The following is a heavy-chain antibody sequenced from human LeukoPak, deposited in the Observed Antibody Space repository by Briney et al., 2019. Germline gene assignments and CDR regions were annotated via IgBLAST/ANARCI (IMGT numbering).Heavy chain of an antibody. V-gene: IGHV3-7*01. D-gene: IGHD1-26*01. Sequence: GGSLRLSCAASGFTFSNFWLSWVRQAPGKGLEWVANIKQDGSEKYYVDSVKGRFTISRDNAKNSLYLQMNSLRAEDTAVYYCARGDSGSYVWGQGTLVTVSS. J-gene: IGHJ4*02. CDR2: IKQDGSEK. CDR3: ARGDSGSYV. CDR1: GFTFSNFW.